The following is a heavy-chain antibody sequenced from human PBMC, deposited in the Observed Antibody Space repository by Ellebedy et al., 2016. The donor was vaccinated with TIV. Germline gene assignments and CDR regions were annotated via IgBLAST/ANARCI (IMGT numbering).Heavy chain of an antibody. D-gene: IGHD3-9*01. V-gene: IGHV1-18*04. J-gene: IGHJ4*02. Sequence: ASVKVSCKASGYTFTDYYIHWVRQAPGQGLEWMGWISVHNGKTNYAQKFRGRVTMTTDTSTSTAYMELRSLRSDDTAVYYCARYSYDILTGDNARFDNWGQGTLVTVSS. CDR1: GYTFTDYY. CDR2: ISVHNGKT. CDR3: ARYSYDILTGDNARFDN.